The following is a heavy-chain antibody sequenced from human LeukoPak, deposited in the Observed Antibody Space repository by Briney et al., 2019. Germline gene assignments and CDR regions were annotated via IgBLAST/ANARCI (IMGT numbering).Heavy chain of an antibody. CDR2: IYTSGST. D-gene: IGHD3-22*01. Sequence: SETLSLTCTVSGGSISSGSYYWSWIRQPAGKGLEWIGRIYTSGSTNYNPSLKSRVTISVDTSKNQFSLKLSSVTAADTAVYYCARAGSGYGGRNYYYYMDVWGKGTTVTVSS. V-gene: IGHV4-61*02. CDR1: GGSISSGSYY. J-gene: IGHJ6*03. CDR3: ARAGSGYGGRNYYYYMDV.